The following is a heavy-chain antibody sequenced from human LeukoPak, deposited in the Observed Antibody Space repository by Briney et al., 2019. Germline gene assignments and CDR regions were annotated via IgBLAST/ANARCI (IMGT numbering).Heavy chain of an antibody. V-gene: IGHV3-15*07. D-gene: IGHD1-26*01. Sequence: PGGSLRLSCAASGFTFSNTWMNWVRQAPGKGLEWVGRIKSKTDGETTDYVAPVKGRFTISRDDSTNTLYLQMNSLKTEDTAVYYCTTDYRWELRGYWGQGTLVTVFS. CDR1: GFTFSNTW. CDR2: IKSKTDGETT. CDR3: TTDYRWELRGY. J-gene: IGHJ4*02.